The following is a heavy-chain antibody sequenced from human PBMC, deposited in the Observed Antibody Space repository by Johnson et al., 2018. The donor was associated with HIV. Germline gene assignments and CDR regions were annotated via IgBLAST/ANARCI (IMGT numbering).Heavy chain of an antibody. Sequence: QVQLVESGGGVVQPGRSLRLSCAASGFTFSSYAMHWVRQAPGKGLEWVAVISYDEIDKYYADSVTGRFTVSRDNSKNTLYLQMNSLRAEDTAVDYCAKDLNYGAGPVDIWGQGTMVTVSS. D-gene: IGHD4/OR15-4a*01. CDR3: AKDLNYGAGPVDI. J-gene: IGHJ3*02. V-gene: IGHV3-30*18. CDR2: ISYDEIDK. CDR1: GFTFSSYA.